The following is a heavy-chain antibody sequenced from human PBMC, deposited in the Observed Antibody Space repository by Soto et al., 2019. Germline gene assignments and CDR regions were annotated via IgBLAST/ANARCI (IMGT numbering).Heavy chain of an antibody. V-gene: IGHV3-30*04. CDR1: GFNFRTYA. D-gene: IGHD6-13*01. CDR3: ARVAHASSWNWLDP. J-gene: IGHJ5*02. CDR2: ISYDESLE. Sequence: QVQLVESGGGVVQAGRSLRLSCAASGFNFRTYAIHWVRQAPGKGLEWVAVISYDESLEYSADSVKGRFTISRDNSKNTLYLQMNSLIGEDTAVYYCARVAHASSWNWLDPWGQGTLVTVSS.